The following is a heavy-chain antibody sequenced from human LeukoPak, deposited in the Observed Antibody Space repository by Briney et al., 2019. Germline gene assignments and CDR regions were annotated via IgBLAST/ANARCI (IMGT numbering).Heavy chain of an antibody. CDR2: IYTSGST. CDR3: AIVVVTPRL. V-gene: IGHV4-61*02. D-gene: IGHD2-21*02. Sequence: SETLSLTCTVSGGSVSSGNYYWTWIRQPAGKGLEWIGRIYTSGSTNYNPSLKSRVTISIDASKNQFSLRLTSVTAADTAVYSCAIVVVTPRLWGQGTLVTVSS. CDR1: GGSVSSGNYY. J-gene: IGHJ4*02.